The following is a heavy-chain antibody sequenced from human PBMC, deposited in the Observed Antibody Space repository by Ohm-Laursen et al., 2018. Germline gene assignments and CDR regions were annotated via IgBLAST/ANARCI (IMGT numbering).Heavy chain of an antibody. J-gene: IGHJ6*02. CDR2: ISGSGTST. CDR1: GFTFSSYA. Sequence: SLRLSCAASGFTFSSYAMSWVRQAPGKGLEWVSGISGSGTSTYYADFVKGRFTISRDSSENTVYFQMNDLRAEDTALYYCAKIVDPNYYYYGMDVWGQGTTVTVSS. D-gene: IGHD2-21*01. V-gene: IGHV3-23*01. CDR3: AKIVDPNYYYYGMDV.